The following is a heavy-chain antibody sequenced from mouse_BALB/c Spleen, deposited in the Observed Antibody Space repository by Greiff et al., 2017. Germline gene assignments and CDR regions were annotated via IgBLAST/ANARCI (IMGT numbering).Heavy chain of an antibody. CDR3: ARRQGNYLYAMDY. V-gene: IGHV8-12*01. Sequence: QVTLKESGPGILQPSQTLSLTCSFSGFSLSTSGMGVSWIRQPSGKGLEWLAHIYWDDDKRYNPSLKSRLTISKDTSRNQVFLKITSVDTADTATYYCARRQGNYLYAMDYWGQGTSVTVSS. CDR2: IYWDDDK. J-gene: IGHJ4*01. CDR1: GFSLSTSGMG. D-gene: IGHD2-1*01.